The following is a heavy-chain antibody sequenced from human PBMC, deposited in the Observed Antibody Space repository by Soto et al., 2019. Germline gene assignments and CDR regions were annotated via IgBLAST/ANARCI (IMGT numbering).Heavy chain of an antibody. CDR3: ATYYGSGSYYNRDY. Sequence: LRLSCAASGFTFSSYAMSWVRQAPGKGLEWVSAISGSGGSTYYADSVKGRFTISRDNSKNTLYLQMNSLRAEDTAVYYCATYYGSGSYYNRDYWGQGTLVTVSS. V-gene: IGHV3-23*01. J-gene: IGHJ4*02. CDR1: GFTFSSYA. CDR2: ISGSGGST. D-gene: IGHD3-10*01.